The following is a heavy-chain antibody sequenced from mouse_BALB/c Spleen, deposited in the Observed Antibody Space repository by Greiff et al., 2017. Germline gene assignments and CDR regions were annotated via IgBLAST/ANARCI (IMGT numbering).Heavy chain of an antibody. V-gene: IGHV1-14*01. Sequence: VQLQQSGPELVKPGASVKMSCKASGYTFTSYVMHWVKQKPGQGLEWIGYINPYNDGTKYNEKFKGKATLTSDKSSSTAYMELSSLTSEDSAVYYCARSGIYYGSLYYAMDYWGQGTSVTVSS. CDR1: GYTFTSYV. CDR3: ARSGIYYGSLYYAMDY. D-gene: IGHD2-2*01. CDR2: INPYNDGT. J-gene: IGHJ4*01.